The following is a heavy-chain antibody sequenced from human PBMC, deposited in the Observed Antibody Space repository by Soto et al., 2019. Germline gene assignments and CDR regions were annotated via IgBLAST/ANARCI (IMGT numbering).Heavy chain of an antibody. D-gene: IGHD3-10*01. CDR2: IYYSGST. Sequence: QLQLQESGPGLVKPSETLSLTCTVSGGSISSSSYYWGWIRQPPGKGLEWIGSIYYSGSTYYNPSLKSRVTISVDTSKNQFSLKLSSVTAADTAVYYCARHLTDNMVRGVINYWGQGTLVTVSS. J-gene: IGHJ4*02. V-gene: IGHV4-39*01. CDR3: ARHLTDNMVRGVINY. CDR1: GGSISSSSYY.